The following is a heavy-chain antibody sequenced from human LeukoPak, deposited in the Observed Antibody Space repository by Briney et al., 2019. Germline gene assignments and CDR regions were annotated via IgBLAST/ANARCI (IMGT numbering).Heavy chain of an antibody. J-gene: IGHJ6*03. CDR1: GFAFSNFA. D-gene: IGHD3-16*01. V-gene: IGHV3-23*01. CDR3: AKMMGQRLYNYCMDV. Sequence: PGGSLRLSCAASGFAFSNFAMSWVRQAPGKGLEWVSAMSGSGDGTYYDDSVKGRFTISRDNSKNTTYLQMNSLRAEDTAVYYCAKMMGQRLYNYCMDVWGKGTTVTVSS. CDR2: MSGSGDGT.